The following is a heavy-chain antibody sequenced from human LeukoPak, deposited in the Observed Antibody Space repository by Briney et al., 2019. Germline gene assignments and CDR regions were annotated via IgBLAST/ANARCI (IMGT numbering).Heavy chain of an antibody. Sequence: SETLSLTCTVSGGSVSSYYWNWIRQPPGKGLEWIGYIQYSGSTNYNPSLKSRITISVDTSKNQFSLKLGSVTAADTAVYYCARVSWFPGTSYYYMDVWGKGTTVTVSS. V-gene: IGHV4-59*02. J-gene: IGHJ6*03. CDR1: GGSVSSYY. CDR3: ARVSWFPGTSYYYMDV. CDR2: IQYSGST. D-gene: IGHD1-1*01.